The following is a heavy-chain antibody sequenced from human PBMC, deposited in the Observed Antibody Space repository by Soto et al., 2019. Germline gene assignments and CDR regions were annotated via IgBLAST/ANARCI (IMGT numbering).Heavy chain of an antibody. CDR2: INPNSGGT. CDR3: ASPKYYYADGPYQWDVCSS. D-gene: IGHD3-10*01. V-gene: IGHV1-2*02. J-gene: IGHJ6*02. CDR1: GYTFTDYY. Sequence: ASVNVACKSSGYTFTDYYMHWVRQAPGQGLEWMGWINPNSGGTKYAQKFQGRVTLTRDTSVSTAYMDLSSLRSDDTAVYYCASPKYYYADGPYQWDVCSSRGQGKTVTVYS.